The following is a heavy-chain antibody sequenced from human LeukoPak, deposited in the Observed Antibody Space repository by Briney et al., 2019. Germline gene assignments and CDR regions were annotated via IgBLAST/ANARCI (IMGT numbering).Heavy chain of an antibody. CDR3: ARAGRRTFSFDI. J-gene: IGHJ3*02. D-gene: IGHD3-3*02. V-gene: IGHV4-39*02. Sequence: SETLSLTCTVSSASISSSPHFWAWIRQSPGKGLEWIGSISYSGTTYYNPSLKSRVTISVDTSENHFSLKLSSVTAADTAVYYCARAGRRTFSFDIWGQGTMVTVSS. CDR2: ISYSGTT. CDR1: SASISSSPHF.